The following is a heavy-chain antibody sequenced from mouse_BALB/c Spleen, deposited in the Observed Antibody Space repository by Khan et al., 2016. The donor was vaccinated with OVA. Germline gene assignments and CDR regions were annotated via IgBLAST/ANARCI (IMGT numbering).Heavy chain of an antibody. CDR1: GYSITSGYG. J-gene: IGHJ2*01. D-gene: IGHD1-2*01. CDR3: ARTARIKY. Sequence: QLQESGPGLVKPSQSLSLTCTVTGYSITSGYGWNWIRQFPGNKLEWMGYISYSGSTIYNPSLKSRISITRDTSKNQFFLQLNSVTTEDTATYYCARTARIKYWGQGTTLTVSS. CDR2: ISYSGST. V-gene: IGHV3-2*02.